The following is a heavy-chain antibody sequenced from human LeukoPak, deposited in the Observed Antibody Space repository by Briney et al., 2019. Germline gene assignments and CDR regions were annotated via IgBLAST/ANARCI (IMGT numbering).Heavy chain of an antibody. CDR2: INPNSGGT. D-gene: IGHD6-13*01. CDR3: ARSNIAAVGNWYFDL. J-gene: IGHJ2*01. Sequence: ASVKVSCKASGYTFTGYYMHWVRQAPGQGLEWMGWINPNSGGTNYAQKFQGRVTMTRDTSISTAYMELSSLRSEDTAVYYCARSNIAAVGNWYFDLWGRGTLVTVSS. V-gene: IGHV1-2*02. CDR1: GYTFTGYY.